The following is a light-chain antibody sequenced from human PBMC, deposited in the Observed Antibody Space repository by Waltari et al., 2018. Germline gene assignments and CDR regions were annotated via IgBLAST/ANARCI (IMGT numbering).Light chain of an antibody. CDR3: QQYNNWPYT. CDR2: GAS. V-gene: IGKV3-15*01. Sequence: EIVMTQSPATLSVSPGERATLSCRASQSVSSNLAWYQQKPVQAPRLRIYGASTRANGIPSRFSGSGSGTEFTLTISSLQSEDFAVYYCQQYNNWPYTFGQGTKLEIK. CDR1: QSVSSN. J-gene: IGKJ2*01.